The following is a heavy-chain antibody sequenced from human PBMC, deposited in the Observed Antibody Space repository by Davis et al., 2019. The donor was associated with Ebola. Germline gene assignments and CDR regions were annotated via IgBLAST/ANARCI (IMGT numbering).Heavy chain of an antibody. CDR3: AKELVPAANYDILYYYYGMDV. CDR2: ISYDGSNK. J-gene: IGHJ6*02. D-gene: IGHD2-2*01. CDR1: SFSFKTFG. V-gene: IGHV3-30*18. Sequence: GESLKISCTTSSFSFKTFGMHWVRQAPGKGLEWVAVISYDGSNKYYADSVKGRFTISRDNSKNTLYLQMNSLRAEDTAVYYCAKELVPAANYDILYYYYGMDVWGQGTTVTVSS.